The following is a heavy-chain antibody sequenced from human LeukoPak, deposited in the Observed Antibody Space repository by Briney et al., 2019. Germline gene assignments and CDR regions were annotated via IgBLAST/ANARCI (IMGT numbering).Heavy chain of an antibody. D-gene: IGHD6-13*01. V-gene: IGHV4-59*01. CDR3: ARSTTAAGSFYFDY. CDR2: IYYSGNT. CDR1: GGSISSYY. Sequence: SETLSLTCTVSGGSISSYYWSWIRQPPGKGLEWIGYIYYSGNTNYNPSLKSRLTISVDTSKNQFSLKLKSVTAADTAVYYCARSTTAAGSFYFDYWGQGTLVTVSS. J-gene: IGHJ4*02.